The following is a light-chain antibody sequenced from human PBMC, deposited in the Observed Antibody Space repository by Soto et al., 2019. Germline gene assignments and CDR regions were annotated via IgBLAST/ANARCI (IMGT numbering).Light chain of an antibody. V-gene: IGKV3D-15*01. J-gene: IGKJ1*01. CDR1: QSVSSD. Sequence: EIVMTQSPVTLSVSPGERATLSCSASQSVSSDLAWYAQKPGQAPSLLIYGAFTRDTGIPARFSGTGAGTECTLTISSLQSEDFALDYCQQYNDWTLTFGQGTKVDIK. CDR3: QQYNDWTLT. CDR2: GAF.